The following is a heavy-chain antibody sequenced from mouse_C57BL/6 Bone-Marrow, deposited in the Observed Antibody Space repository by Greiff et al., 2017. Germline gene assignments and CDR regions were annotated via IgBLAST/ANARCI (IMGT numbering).Heavy chain of an antibody. D-gene: IGHD1-1*01. J-gene: IGHJ4*01. Sequence: VQLQQSGAELVKPGASVKLSCKASGYTFTEYTIHWVKQRSGQGLEWIGWFYPGSGSIKYNEKFKDKATLTADQSSSTVYMELSRLTSEDSAVYFCARHEDRRATVVGAMDYWGQGTSVTVSS. CDR1: GYTFTEYT. CDR2: FYPGSGSI. CDR3: ARHEDRRATVVGAMDY. V-gene: IGHV1-62-2*01.